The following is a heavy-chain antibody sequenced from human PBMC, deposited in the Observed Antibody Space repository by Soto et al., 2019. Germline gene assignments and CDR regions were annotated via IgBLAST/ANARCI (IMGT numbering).Heavy chain of an antibody. CDR2: IGTAGDT. D-gene: IGHD3-10*01. V-gene: IGHV3-13*01. CDR3: ARGFHVYYGMDV. Sequence: EVQLVESGGGLVQPGGSLRLSCAASGVTYSSYDMHWVRQATGKGLEWASAIGTAGDTYYPASVKGRFSISRENGNNSLYLHMTSLRAGDTAVYYCARGFHVYYGMDVRGHGTTVTVSS. J-gene: IGHJ6*02. CDR1: GVTYSSYD.